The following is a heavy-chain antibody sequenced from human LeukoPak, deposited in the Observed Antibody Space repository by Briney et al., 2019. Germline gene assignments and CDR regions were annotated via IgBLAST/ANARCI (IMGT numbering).Heavy chain of an antibody. CDR3: ARFHSGDTGYFDY. CDR2: IYYSGST. V-gene: IGHV4-59*01. CDR1: GGSISSYY. D-gene: IGHD7-27*01. Sequence: PSETLSVTCTVSGGSISSYYWSWIRQPPGKGLERIGHIYYSGSTNYNPSLKSRVTISVDASKNQFSLKLSSVTAADTAVYYCARFHSGDTGYFDYRGQGTLVTVSS. J-gene: IGHJ4*02.